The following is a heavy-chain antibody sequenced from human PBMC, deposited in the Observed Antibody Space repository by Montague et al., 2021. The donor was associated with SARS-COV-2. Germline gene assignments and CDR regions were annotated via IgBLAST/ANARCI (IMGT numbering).Heavy chain of an antibody. Sequence: TLSLTCTVSGGSISSGSYYWSWIRQPAGKGLEWIGRIYTSGSTNYNPSLKSRVTISVDTSQNRFSLKLSSVTAADTAVYFCAREDRWNWFDPWGQGVLVTVSS. J-gene: IGHJ5*02. CDR2: IYTSGST. CDR3: AREDRWNWFDP. D-gene: IGHD5-24*01. V-gene: IGHV4-61*02. CDR1: GGSISSGSYY.